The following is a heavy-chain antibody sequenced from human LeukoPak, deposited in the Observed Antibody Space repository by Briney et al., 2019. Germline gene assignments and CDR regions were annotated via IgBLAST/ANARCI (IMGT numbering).Heavy chain of an antibody. CDR1: GFSVSNNY. J-gene: IGHJ1*01. V-gene: IGHV3-66*01. D-gene: IGHD2-15*01. CDR3: ASDSYSPEYFQP. CDR2: IYSGGST. Sequence: GGSLRPPCAASGFSVSNNYMSWVRQAPGKGLEWVSVIYSGGSTFYADSVKGRFTISRDNSKNTLYPQMNSLRAEDTAVYYCASDSYSPEYFQPWGQGTLVTVSS.